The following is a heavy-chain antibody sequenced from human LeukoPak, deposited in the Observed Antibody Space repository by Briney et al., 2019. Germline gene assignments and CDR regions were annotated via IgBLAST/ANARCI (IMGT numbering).Heavy chain of an antibody. V-gene: IGHV4-39*01. CDR1: GGSISSSSYY. Sequence: PSETLSLTCTVSGGSISSSSYYWGWIRQPPGKGLEWIGSIYYSGSTYYNPCLKSRVTISVDTSKNQFSLKLSSVTAADTAVYYCATLTTVVTPDSFWGQGTLVTVSS. J-gene: IGHJ4*02. D-gene: IGHD4-23*01. CDR2: IYYSGST. CDR3: ATLTTVVTPDSF.